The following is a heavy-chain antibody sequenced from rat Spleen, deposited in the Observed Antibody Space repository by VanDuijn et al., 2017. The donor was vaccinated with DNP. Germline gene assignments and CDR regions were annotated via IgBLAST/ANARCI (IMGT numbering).Heavy chain of an antibody. Sequence: EVQVLESGGGLVQPGNSLKLSCATSGFTFSTAWMYWYRQFPEKRLEWVARIKAKSNNYATYYTESVKGRFTISRDDSKSSIYLQMNNLKEEDTAIYYGATEGGFAYWGQGTLVTVSS. CDR1: GFTFSTAW. CDR2: IKAKSNNYAT. V-gene: IGHV6-6*01. J-gene: IGHJ3*01. CDR3: ATEGGFAY. D-gene: IGHD1-11*01.